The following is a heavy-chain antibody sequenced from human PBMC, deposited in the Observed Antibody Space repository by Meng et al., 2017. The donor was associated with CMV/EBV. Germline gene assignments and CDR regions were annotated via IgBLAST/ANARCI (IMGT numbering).Heavy chain of an antibody. D-gene: IGHD1-26*01. CDR3: AREQNIVGATTYDY. V-gene: IGHV4-61*01. J-gene: IGHJ4*02. CDR1: GGSVSSGSYY. Sequence: SETLSLTCTVSGGSVSSGSYYWSWIRQPPGKGLEWIGYIYYSGSTNYNPSLKSRVTISVDTSKNQFSLKLSSVTAAGTAVYYCAREQNIVGATTYDYWGQGTLVTVSS. CDR2: IYYSGST.